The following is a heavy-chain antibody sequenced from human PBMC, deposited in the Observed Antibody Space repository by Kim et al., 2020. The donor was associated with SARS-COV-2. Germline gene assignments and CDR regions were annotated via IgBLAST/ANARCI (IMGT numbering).Heavy chain of an antibody. J-gene: IGHJ6*02. CDR3: ARDPVVLGYYYYGMDV. CDR2: INPNSGGT. Sequence: ASVKVSCKASGYTFTGYYMHWVRQAPGQGLEWMGRINPNSGGTNYAQKFQGRVTMTRDTSISTAYMELSRLRSDDTAVYYCARDPVVLGYYYYGMDVWGQGTTVTVSS. V-gene: IGHV1-2*06. D-gene: IGHD2-15*01. CDR1: GYTFTGYY.